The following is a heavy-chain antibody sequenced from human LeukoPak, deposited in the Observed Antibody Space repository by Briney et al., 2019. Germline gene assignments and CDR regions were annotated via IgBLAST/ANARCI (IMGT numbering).Heavy chain of an antibody. CDR1: GGSISRYY. CDR2: IYYSGST. Sequence: SETLSLTCTVSGGSISRYYWSWIRQPPGKGLEWIGYIYYSGSTNYNPSLKSRVTISVDTSKNQFSLKLSSVTAADTAVYYCARRAYGSGWGMDVWGQGTTVPVSS. J-gene: IGHJ6*02. CDR3: ARRAYGSGWGMDV. V-gene: IGHV4-59*12. D-gene: IGHD3-10*01.